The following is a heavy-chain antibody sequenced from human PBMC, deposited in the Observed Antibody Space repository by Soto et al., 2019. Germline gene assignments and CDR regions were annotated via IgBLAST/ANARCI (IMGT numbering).Heavy chain of an antibody. Sequence: SVKVSCKASGGTFSSYAISWVRQAPGQGLEWMGGIIPIFGTANYAQKFQGRVTMTTDTSTSTAYMELRSLRSDDTAVYYCARVGASYYYYGMDVWGQGTTVTV. V-gene: IGHV1-69*05. CDR1: GGTFSSYA. CDR3: ARVGASYYYYGMDV. CDR2: IIPIFGTA. D-gene: IGHD1-26*01. J-gene: IGHJ6*02.